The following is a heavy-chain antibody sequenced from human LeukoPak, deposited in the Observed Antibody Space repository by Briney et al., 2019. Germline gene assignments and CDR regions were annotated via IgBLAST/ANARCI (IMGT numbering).Heavy chain of an antibody. CDR3: ARAYYDSSGRYFDY. D-gene: IGHD3-22*01. CDR1: GFPFNRYW. J-gene: IGHJ4*02. CDR2: INSDGNST. V-gene: IGHV3-74*01. Sequence: PGGSLRLSCAASGFPFNRYWMHWVRQAPGKGLVWVSRINSDGNSTSYADSVKGRFTISRDNAKNTLYLQMNSLRAEDTAVYYCARAYYDSSGRYFDYWGQGTLVTVSS.